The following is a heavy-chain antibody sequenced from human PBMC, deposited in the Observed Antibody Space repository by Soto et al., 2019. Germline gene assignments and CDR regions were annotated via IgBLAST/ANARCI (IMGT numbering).Heavy chain of an antibody. Sequence: QITLKESGPTLVKPTQTLTLTCTFSGFSLRTRGVAVGWFRQPPGKALEWLALIYWDEDKWYSPSLKSRLTLADDTSQNQVVLTMTNVDPVDTATYYCAQRPRGYAYYFDYWGQGILVTVSS. CDR3: AQRPRGYAYYFDY. CDR2: IYWDEDK. V-gene: IGHV2-5*02. D-gene: IGHD5-12*01. J-gene: IGHJ4*02. CDR1: GFSLRTRGVA.